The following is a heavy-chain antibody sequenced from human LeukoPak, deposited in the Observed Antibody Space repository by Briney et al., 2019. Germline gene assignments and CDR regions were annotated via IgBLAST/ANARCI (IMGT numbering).Heavy chain of an antibody. Sequence: ASVKVSCKASGGTFSSYAISWVRQAPGQGLEWMGGIIPIFGTANYAQKFQGRVTITTDESTSTAYMELSSLRSEDTAVYYCARGSYRGAYFWSGYYNSGGNWFDPWGQGTLVTVSS. V-gene: IGHV1-69*05. CDR1: GGTFSSYA. CDR2: IIPIFGTA. D-gene: IGHD3-3*01. J-gene: IGHJ5*02. CDR3: ARGSYRGAYFWSGYYNSGGNWFDP.